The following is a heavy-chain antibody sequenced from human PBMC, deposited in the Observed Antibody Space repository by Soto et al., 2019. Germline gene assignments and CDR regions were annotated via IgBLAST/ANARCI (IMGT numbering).Heavy chain of an antibody. CDR2: ISYDGSNK. D-gene: IGHD6-6*01. V-gene: IGHV3-30-3*01. J-gene: IGHJ4*02. Sequence: GGSLRLSCAASGFTFSSYAMHWVRQAPGKGLEWVAVISYDGSNKYYADSVKGRFTISRDNSKNTLYLQMNSLRAEDTAVYYCARDSPLYSSSSNYFDYWGQGTLVTVSS. CDR3: ARDSPLYSSSSNYFDY. CDR1: GFTFSSYA.